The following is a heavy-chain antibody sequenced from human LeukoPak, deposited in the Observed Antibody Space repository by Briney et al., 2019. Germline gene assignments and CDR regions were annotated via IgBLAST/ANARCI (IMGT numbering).Heavy chain of an antibody. J-gene: IGHJ6*02. Sequence: PSETLSLTCTVSGGSIRSYYWSWIRQPPGKGLEWIGYVSYSGSTNYNPSLRSRVTISVDTTKNQFSLKLSSVTAADTAVYYCARAVPTYGSGSYYPSYYGLDVWGHGTTVTVSS. CDR3: ARAVPTYGSGSYYPSYYGLDV. V-gene: IGHV4-59*01. CDR2: VSYSGST. CDR1: GGSIRSYY. D-gene: IGHD3-10*01.